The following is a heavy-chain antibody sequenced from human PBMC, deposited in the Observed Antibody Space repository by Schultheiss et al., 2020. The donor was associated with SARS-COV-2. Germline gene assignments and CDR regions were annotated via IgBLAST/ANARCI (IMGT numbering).Heavy chain of an antibody. CDR3: ARGPFPGYSSSSLGYFYYGMDV. Sequence: GGSLRLSCAASGFTFSSYAMSWVRQAPGKGLEWVSAISGSGGSTYYADSVKGRFTISRDNAKNTLYLQMNSLRAEETAVYYCARGPFPGYSSSSLGYFYYGMDVWGQGTTVTVSS. V-gene: IGHV3-23*01. J-gene: IGHJ6*02. CDR1: GFTFSSYA. D-gene: IGHD2-15*01. CDR2: ISGSGGST.